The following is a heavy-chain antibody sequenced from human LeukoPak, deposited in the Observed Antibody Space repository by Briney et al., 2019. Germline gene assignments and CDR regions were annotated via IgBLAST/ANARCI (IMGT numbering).Heavy chain of an antibody. J-gene: IGHJ4*02. D-gene: IGHD2-2*01. Sequence: GGSLRLSCAASGFTFSSYAMSWVRQAPGKGLEWVSAISGSGGSTYYADSVKGRFTISRDNSKNTLYLQMNSLRAEDTAVYYCAHSTILVVPAATFDYWGQGTLVTVSS. V-gene: IGHV3-23*01. CDR1: GFTFSSYA. CDR3: AHSTILVVPAATFDY. CDR2: ISGSGGST.